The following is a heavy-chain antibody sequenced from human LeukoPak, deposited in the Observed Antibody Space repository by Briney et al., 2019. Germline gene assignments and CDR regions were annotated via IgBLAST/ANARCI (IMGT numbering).Heavy chain of an antibody. CDR2: INPNNGGT. CDR3: ASFVYYYDNDAYMDY. D-gene: IGHD3-22*01. V-gene: IGHV1-2*02. Sequence: GASVKVSCKASGYTFTGHNMHWVRQAPGQGLEWMGWINPNNGGTNYAQRFQGRVTMTRDTSTSTAYMELNRLRSDDTAVYYCASFVYYYDNDAYMDYWGQGTLVTVSS. J-gene: IGHJ4*02. CDR1: GYTFTGHN.